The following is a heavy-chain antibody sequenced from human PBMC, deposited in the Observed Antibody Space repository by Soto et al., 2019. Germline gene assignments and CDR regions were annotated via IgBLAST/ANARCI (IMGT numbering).Heavy chain of an antibody. J-gene: IGHJ6*02. D-gene: IGHD3-22*01. CDR3: AKSHYYDSSGYYRRDYYYYYGMDV. V-gene: IGHV3-23*01. CDR2: ISGSGGST. CDR1: GFTFSSYA. Sequence: EVQLLESGGGLVQPGGSLRLSCAASGFTFSSYAMSWVRQAPGKGLEWVSAISGSGGSTYYADSVKGRFTISRDNSKNTLYLQMNSLRAEDTAVYYCAKSHYYDSSGYYRRDYYYYYGMDVWGQGTTVTVSS.